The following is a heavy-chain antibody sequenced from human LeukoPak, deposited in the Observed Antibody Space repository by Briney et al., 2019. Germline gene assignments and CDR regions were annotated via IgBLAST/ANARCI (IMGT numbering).Heavy chain of an antibody. CDR3: ARVFDASGIPKAFDI. D-gene: IGHD3-3*01. Sequence: PSQTLSLTCAISGDSVSSKSAAWNWIRQSPSRGLEWLGRTYYRSKWYNDYAVSVKGRITINPDTSKNQFSLQLNSVTPEDTAVYYCARVFDASGIPKAFDIWGQGTMVTVSS. V-gene: IGHV6-1*01. CDR1: GDSVSSKSAA. CDR2: TYYRSKWYN. J-gene: IGHJ3*02.